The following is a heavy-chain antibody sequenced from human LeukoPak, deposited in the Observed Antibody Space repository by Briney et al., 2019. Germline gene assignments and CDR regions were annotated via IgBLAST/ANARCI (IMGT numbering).Heavy chain of an antibody. V-gene: IGHV4-39*01. Sequence: SETLSLTCTVSGGSISSSSYYWGWIRQPPGKGLEWIGSIYYSGSTYYNPSLKSRVTISVDTSKNQFSLKLSSVTAADTAVYYCARPGIAARSLNAFDIWGQGTMVTVSS. J-gene: IGHJ3*02. CDR2: IYYSGST. CDR1: GGSISSSSYY. CDR3: ARPGIAARSLNAFDI. D-gene: IGHD6-6*01.